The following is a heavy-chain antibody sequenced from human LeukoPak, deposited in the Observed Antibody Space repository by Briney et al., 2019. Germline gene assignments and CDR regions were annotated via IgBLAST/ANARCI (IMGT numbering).Heavy chain of an antibody. CDR2: IKQDGSEE. J-gene: IGHJ4*02. Sequence: GGSLRLSCAASGLTFSNYWMDWVRQAPGKGLEWVANIKQDGSEENYVDSVKGRFIISRDNAKNSLYLQMNTLRADDTAVYYCARDGFGTGSNWGQGTLVTVSS. D-gene: IGHD3-16*01. CDR3: ARDGFGTGSN. V-gene: IGHV3-7*03. CDR1: GLTFSNYW.